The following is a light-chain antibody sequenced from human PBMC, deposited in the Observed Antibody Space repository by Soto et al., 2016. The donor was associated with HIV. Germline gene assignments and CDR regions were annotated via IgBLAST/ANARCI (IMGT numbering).Light chain of an antibody. CDR1: QNINSW. Sequence: DIQVTQYPSTLSASVGDRVTITCRASQNINSWLAWYQQKPGKPPTLLIYKSSTLYSGVPSRFSGGGSGTDFTLAISSLQPDDFATYFCQQYNTSPWTFGQGTRVE. CDR3: QQYNTSPWT. J-gene: IGKJ1*01. V-gene: IGKV1-5*03. CDR2: KSS.